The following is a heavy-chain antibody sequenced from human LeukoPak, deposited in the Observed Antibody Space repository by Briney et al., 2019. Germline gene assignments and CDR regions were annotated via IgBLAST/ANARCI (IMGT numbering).Heavy chain of an antibody. CDR3: ARTISSGGEY. Sequence: GGSLRLSCAASGFTFSDYYMSWIRQAPGKGLEWVAVISYDGSNKYYADSVKGRFTISRDNSKNTLYLQMNSLRAEDTAVYYCARTISSGGEYWGQGTLVTVSS. J-gene: IGHJ4*02. V-gene: IGHV3-30-3*01. D-gene: IGHD6-19*01. CDR1: GFTFSDYY. CDR2: ISYDGSNK.